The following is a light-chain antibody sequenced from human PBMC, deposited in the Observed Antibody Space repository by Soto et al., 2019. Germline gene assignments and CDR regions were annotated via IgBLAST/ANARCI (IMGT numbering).Light chain of an antibody. Sequence: QSALTQPASVSGSPGQSITISCTGTSSDVGGYNSVSWYQQQPGKAPKLMIYDVSNRPSGVSNRFSGSKSVNTASLTIAGLQAKDEADYYCISYTSSRTVVFGGGTKVTV. J-gene: IGLJ2*01. CDR3: ISYTSSRTVV. CDR2: DVS. CDR1: SSDVGGYNS. V-gene: IGLV2-14*03.